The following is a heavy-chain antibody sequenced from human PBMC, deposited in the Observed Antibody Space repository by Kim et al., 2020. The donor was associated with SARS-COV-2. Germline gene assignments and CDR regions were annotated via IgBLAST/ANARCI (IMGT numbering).Heavy chain of an antibody. CDR3: ARGAWGFLLYYFDY. J-gene: IGHJ4*02. D-gene: IGHD3-16*01. V-gene: IGHV4-34*01. Sequence: TPSLKSRVTISVDTSKNQFSLKLGSVTAADTAVYYCARGAWGFLLYYFDYWGQGTLVTVSS.